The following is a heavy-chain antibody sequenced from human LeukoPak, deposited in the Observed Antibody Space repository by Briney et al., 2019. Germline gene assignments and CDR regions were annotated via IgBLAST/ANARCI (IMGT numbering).Heavy chain of an antibody. CDR3: AREGQSFDY. V-gene: IGHV3-21*01. CDR2: INSISTYI. D-gene: IGHD4-11*01. J-gene: IGHJ4*02. Sequence: GGPLRLSCAASGFTFSTYTMNWVRQAPGEGLEWVSSINSISTYISYADSVKGRFTISRDNAENSLYLQMNTLRAEDTAVYYCAREGQSFDYWGQGTLVTVSS. CDR1: GFTFSTYT.